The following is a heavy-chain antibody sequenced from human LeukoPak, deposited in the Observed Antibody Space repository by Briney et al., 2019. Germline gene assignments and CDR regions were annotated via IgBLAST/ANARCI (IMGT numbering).Heavy chain of an antibody. CDR1: GGSFSGYY. J-gene: IGHJ4*02. D-gene: IGHD6-13*01. Sequence: SETLSLTCAVYGGSFSGYYWSWIRQPPGKGLEWIGYIYYSGSTNYNPSLKSRVTISVDTSKNQFSLKLSSVTAADTAVYYCARSRSSWELYYFDYWGQGTLVTVSS. V-gene: IGHV4-59*08. CDR3: ARSRSSWELYYFDY. CDR2: IYYSGST.